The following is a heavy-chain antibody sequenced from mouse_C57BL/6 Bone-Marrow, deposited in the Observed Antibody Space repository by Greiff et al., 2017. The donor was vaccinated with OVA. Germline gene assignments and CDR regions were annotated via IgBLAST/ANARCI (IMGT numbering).Heavy chain of an antibody. CDR1: GYTFSSYW. J-gene: IGHJ4*01. CDR3: AFYGMEQGIYAMDY. Sequence: QVQLKQPGAELVRPGSSVKLSCKASGYTFSSYWMHWVKQRPIQGLEWIGNIDPSDSETHYNQKFKDKATLTVDKSSSTAYMQLSSLTSEDSAVYYCAFYGMEQGIYAMDYWGQGTSVTVSS. V-gene: IGHV1-52*01. D-gene: IGHD1-1*01. CDR2: IDPSDSET.